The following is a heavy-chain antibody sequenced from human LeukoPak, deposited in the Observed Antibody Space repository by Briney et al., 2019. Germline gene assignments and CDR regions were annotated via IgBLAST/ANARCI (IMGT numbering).Heavy chain of an antibody. V-gene: IGHV3-15*01. CDR3: TRKFYYDSKALDWYFDL. J-gene: IGHJ2*01. D-gene: IGHD3-22*01. CDR2: IKNKTDGGTT. CDR1: GFTFSNAW. Sequence: PGGSLRLSCAASGFTFSNAWMSWVRQAPGKGLEWVGRIKNKTDGGTTDYAAPVKGRFTISRDDSKNTLYLQMNSLKTEDTAVYYCTRKFYYDSKALDWYFDLWGRGTLVTVSS.